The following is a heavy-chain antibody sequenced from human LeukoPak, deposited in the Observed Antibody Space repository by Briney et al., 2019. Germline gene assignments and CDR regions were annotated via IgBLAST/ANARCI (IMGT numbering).Heavy chain of an antibody. CDR3: ARDNTSSGWVFWFDP. CDR1: GGSISSYY. V-gene: IGHV4-59*01. D-gene: IGHD6-19*01. CDR2: IYYSGST. Sequence: PSETLSLTCTVSGGSISSYYWSWIRQPPGKGLEWLGYIYYSGSTNYNPSLKSRVTISVDTSKNQFSLNLSSVTAADTAVYYCARDNTSSGWVFWFDPWGQGTLVTVSS. J-gene: IGHJ5*02.